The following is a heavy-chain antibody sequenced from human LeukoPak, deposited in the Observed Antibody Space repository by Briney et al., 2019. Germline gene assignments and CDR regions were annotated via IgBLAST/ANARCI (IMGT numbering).Heavy chain of an antibody. CDR1: GGSISSGSYY. D-gene: IGHD6-13*01. J-gene: IGHJ6*03. V-gene: IGHV4-61*02. CDR2: IYTSGST. Sequence: SETLSLTCTVSGGSISSGSYYWSWIRQPAGKGLEWIGRIYTSGSTNYNPSLKSRVTISVDTSKNQFSLKLSSVTAADTAVYYCASASSWYNYYYYMDVWGKGTTVTISS. CDR3: ASASSWYNYYYYMDV.